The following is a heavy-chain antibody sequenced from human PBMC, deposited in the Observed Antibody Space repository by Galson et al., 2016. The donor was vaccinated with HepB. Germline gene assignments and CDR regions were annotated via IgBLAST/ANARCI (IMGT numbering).Heavy chain of an antibody. Sequence: SLRLSCAASGFTFSRYRMHWVRQAPGKGLAWVSCVEADGGRTSSADSVKGRFTISRDNAKNTVYLQMNSLRDDDTAVYYCVRDGGGLSYWGQGILVTVSS. CDR1: GFTFSRYR. CDR3: VRDGGGLSY. CDR2: VEADGGRT. D-gene: IGHD3-16*01. J-gene: IGHJ4*02. V-gene: IGHV3-74*01.